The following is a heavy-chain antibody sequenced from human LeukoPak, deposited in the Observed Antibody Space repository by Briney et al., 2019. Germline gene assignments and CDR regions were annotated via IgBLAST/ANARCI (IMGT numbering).Heavy chain of an antibody. Sequence: GESLQISCQGSGYSFTSYWIGWVRQMPGKGLEWMGIIYPGDSDTRYSPSFQGQVTISADKSISTAYLQWSSLKASDTAMYYCARLRSSAYYEQFEYWGQGTLVTVSS. CDR3: ARLRSSAYYEQFEY. D-gene: IGHD3-22*01. CDR1: GYSFTSYW. V-gene: IGHV5-51*01. J-gene: IGHJ4*02. CDR2: IYPGDSDT.